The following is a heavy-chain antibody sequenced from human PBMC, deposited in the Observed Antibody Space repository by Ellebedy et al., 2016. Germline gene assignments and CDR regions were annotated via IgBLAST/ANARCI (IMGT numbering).Heavy chain of an antibody. CDR2: ISTRGDNT. V-gene: IGHV3-23*01. CDR3: AKDGGLGRYCVSASCYTNAFDI. CDR1: GFTFSSHA. J-gene: IGHJ3*02. Sequence: GGSLRLSCEASGFTFSSHAMSWVRQAPGKGLEWVSTISTRGDNTYYADSVKGRFTISRDNSRNTLSLQMNSLRAEDTAMYYCAKDGGLGRYCVSASCYTNAFDIWGQGTMVTVSS. D-gene: IGHD2-2*01.